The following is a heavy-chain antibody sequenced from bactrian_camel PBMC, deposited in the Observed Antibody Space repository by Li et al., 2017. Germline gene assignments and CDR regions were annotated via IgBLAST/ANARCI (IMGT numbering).Heavy chain of an antibody. CDR1: EYPARYKC. CDR3: AADLTGWGTYCSGGYCPFGY. Sequence: HVQLVESGGGSVQVGGSLRLSCVASEYPARYKCMGWFRQAPGKEREGVASIYITDGATTYADSVKGRFTISKDNAKNTLYLQMNSLKTEDTAVYYCAADLTGWGTYCSGGYCPFGYWGQGTQVTVS. CDR2: IYITDGAT. D-gene: IGHD2*01. V-gene: IGHV3S63*01. J-gene: IGHJ6*01.